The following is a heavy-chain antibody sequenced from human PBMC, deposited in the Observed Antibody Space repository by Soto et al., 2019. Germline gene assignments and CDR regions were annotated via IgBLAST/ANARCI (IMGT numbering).Heavy chain of an antibody. Sequence: SETLSLTCTVSGGSVSNSNYYWGWIRQSPGKGLEWIGSVYYRGRSYSKSSVKSRVTISVDTSKNQFSLNLNSVTASDTAVYYCASQRTSVLTQAYFDYWGPGALVTVSS. D-gene: IGHD2-8*01. CDR1: GGSVSNSNYY. CDR3: ASQRTSVLTQAYFDY. J-gene: IGHJ4*02. CDR2: VYYRGRS. V-gene: IGHV4-39*01.